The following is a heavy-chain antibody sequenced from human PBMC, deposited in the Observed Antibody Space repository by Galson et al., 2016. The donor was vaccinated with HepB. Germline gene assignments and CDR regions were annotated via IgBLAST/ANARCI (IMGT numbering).Heavy chain of an antibody. CDR2: IYPGDLDI. V-gene: IGHV5-51*01. J-gene: IGHJ4*02. Sequence: QSGAEVTKPGESLKISCKGSGYKFANYWIGWVRQMPGKGLEWMGIIYPGDLDIKYSPSFQGLVTISVDKSTSTVYLQWSSLKASDTAMYYCARHTCHFDYWGQGTQVTVSS. CDR3: ARHTCHFDY. CDR1: GYKFANYW.